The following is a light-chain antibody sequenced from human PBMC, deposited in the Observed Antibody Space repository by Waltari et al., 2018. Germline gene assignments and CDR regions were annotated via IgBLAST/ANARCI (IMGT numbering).Light chain of an antibody. CDR2: VKRDGTH. CDR1: SGHSTYT. Sequence: QLVLTQSPSASASLGASVKLTCTLSSGHSTYTIALHQQQPEKGPRYLMRVKRDGTHTKGDGSPDRFSGSTSGGERHLTISSLQSEDEADYYCQTWGTGTVVFGGGTKLTVL. CDR3: QTWGTGTVV. J-gene: IGLJ2*01. V-gene: IGLV4-69*01.